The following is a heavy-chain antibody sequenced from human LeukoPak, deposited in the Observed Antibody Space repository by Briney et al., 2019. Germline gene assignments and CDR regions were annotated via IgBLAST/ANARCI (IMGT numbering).Heavy chain of an antibody. CDR1: GFTFGSYA. CDR2: ISYDGSNK. CDR3: ARIPEGGPNDDFDY. J-gene: IGHJ4*02. Sequence: GGSLRLSCAASGFTFGSYAMHWVRQAPAKGLEWVAVISYDGSNKYYADSVKGRFTISRDNSKNTLYLQMNSLRAEDTAVYYCARIPEGGPNDDFDYWGQGTLVTVSS. D-gene: IGHD1-1*01. V-gene: IGHV3-30-3*01.